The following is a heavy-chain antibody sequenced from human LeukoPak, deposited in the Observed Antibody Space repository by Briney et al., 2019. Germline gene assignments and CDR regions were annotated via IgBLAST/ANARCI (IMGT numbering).Heavy chain of an antibody. CDR1: GFTFSSYI. CDR3: ASLVFYDILTGPDY. J-gene: IGHJ4*02. CDR2: ISSSSGYI. Sequence: GGSLRLSCAASGFTFSSYIMNWARQAPGKGLEWVSSISSSSGYIYYADSVKGRFTISRDNAKNSLYLQMNSLRAEDTAVYYCASLVFYDILTGPDYWGQGTLVTVSS. D-gene: IGHD3-9*01. V-gene: IGHV3-21*01.